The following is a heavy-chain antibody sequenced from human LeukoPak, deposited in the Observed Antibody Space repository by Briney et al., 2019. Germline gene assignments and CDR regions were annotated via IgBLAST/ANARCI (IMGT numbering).Heavy chain of an antibody. CDR2: INQGGSEK. J-gene: IGHJ4*02. D-gene: IGHD6-19*01. CDR1: GFTVSSNY. CDR3: ARSTGWYPFPDY. Sequence: GGSLRLSCAASGFTVSSNYMTWVRQAPGKGLEWVASINQGGSEKYSVDSVKGRFTISRDNPKNSLYLQMNSLRAEDTSVYYCARSTGWYPFPDYWGQGTLVTVSS. V-gene: IGHV3-7*01.